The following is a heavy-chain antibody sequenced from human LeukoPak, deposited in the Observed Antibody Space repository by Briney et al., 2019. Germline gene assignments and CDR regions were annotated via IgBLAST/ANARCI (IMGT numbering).Heavy chain of an antibody. V-gene: IGHV3-15*01. CDR3: AKYLEWYHTDLFDY. D-gene: IGHD3-3*01. Sequence: GGSLRLSCAASGFTFSNAWMSWVRQAPGKGLEWVGRIKSKTDGGTTDYAAPVKGRFTISRDDSKNTLYLQMNSLRAEDTAVYYCAKYLEWYHTDLFDYWGQGTLVTVSS. J-gene: IGHJ4*02. CDR2: IKSKTDGGTT. CDR1: GFTFSNAW.